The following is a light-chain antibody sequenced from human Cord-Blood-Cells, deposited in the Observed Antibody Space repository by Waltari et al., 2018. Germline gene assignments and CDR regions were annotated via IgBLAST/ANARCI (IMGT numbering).Light chain of an antibody. CDR3: CSYAGSSTFV. CDR2: EGS. CDR1: SSAVGNYNL. Sequence: QSALTQPASVSGSPGQSITIPCTGTSSAVGNYNLFSWYQQHPGKAPKLMIYEGSKRPSGVSNRFSGSKSGNTASLTISGLQAEDEADYYCCSYAGSSTFVFGGGTKLTVL. J-gene: IGLJ2*01. V-gene: IGLV2-23*03.